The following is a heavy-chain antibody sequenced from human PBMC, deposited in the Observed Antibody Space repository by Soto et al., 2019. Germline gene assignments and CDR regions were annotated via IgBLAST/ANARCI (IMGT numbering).Heavy chain of an antibody. V-gene: IGHV5-51*01. J-gene: IGHJ6*02. CDR3: AGHSPKSSIAAQQGYYYYCMDV. D-gene: IGHD6-6*01. CDR1: GYSFTSYW. CDR2: VYPGDSDT. Sequence: GESLKISCKGSGYSFTSYWNGWVRQMPGKGLEWMGIVYPGDSDTRYSPSFQGQVTISADKSISTSYLQCITLKASDTAMYYCAGHSPKSSIAAQQGYYYYCMDVWGQGTTVTVS.